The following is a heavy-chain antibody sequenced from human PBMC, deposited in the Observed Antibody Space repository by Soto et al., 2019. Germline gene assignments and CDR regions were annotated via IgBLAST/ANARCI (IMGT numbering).Heavy chain of an antibody. CDR2: IIPIFGTA. Sequence: SVKVSCKASGGTFSSYAISWVRQAPGQGLEWMGGIIPIFGTANYAQKFQGRVTITADESTSTAYMELSSLRSEDTAVYYCATGVLRFLAWSFLDVWGKGTTVTVSS. CDR1: GGTFSSYA. CDR3: ATGVLRFLAWSFLDV. D-gene: IGHD3-3*01. J-gene: IGHJ6*03. V-gene: IGHV1-69*13.